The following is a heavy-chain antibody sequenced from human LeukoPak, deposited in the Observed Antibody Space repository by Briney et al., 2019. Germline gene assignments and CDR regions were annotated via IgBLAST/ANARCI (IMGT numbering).Heavy chain of an antibody. CDR1: GGSISSSSYY. CDR3: AGQQLVLGMDY. CDR2: IYYSGST. D-gene: IGHD6-13*01. J-gene: IGHJ4*02. Sequence: SETLSLTCTVSGGSISSSSYYWGWIRQPPGKGLEWIGSIYYSGSTYYNPSLKSRVTISVDTSKNQFSLKLSSVTAADTAVYYCAGQQLVLGMDYWGQGTLVTVSS. V-gene: IGHV4-39*01.